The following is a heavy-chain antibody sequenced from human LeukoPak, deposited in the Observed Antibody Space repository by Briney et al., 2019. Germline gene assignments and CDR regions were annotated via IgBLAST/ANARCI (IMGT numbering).Heavy chain of an antibody. D-gene: IGHD1-26*01. CDR1: GFTFSSYA. CDR2: ISGSGGST. CDR3: AKGKWELPYYFDY. J-gene: IGHJ4*02. Sequence: GGSLRLSCAASGFTFSSYAMSWVRQASGKGLEWVSAISGSGGSTYYADSVKGRFTISRDNSKNTLYLQMNSLRAEDTAVYYCAKGKWELPYYFDYWGQGTLVTVSS. V-gene: IGHV3-23*01.